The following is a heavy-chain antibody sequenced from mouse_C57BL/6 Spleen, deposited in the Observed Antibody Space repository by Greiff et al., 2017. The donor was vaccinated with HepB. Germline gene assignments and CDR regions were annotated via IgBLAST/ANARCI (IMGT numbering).Heavy chain of an antibody. CDR1: GYSFTGYY. D-gene: IGHD1-1*01. CDR2: INPSTGGT. Sequence: EVQLVESGPELVKPGASVKISCKASGYSFTGYYMHWVKQSSEKSLEWIGEINPSTGGTSYNQKFKGKATLTVDKSSSTAYMQLKSLTSEDSAVYYCARYGDAMDYWGQGTSVTVSS. CDR3: ARYGDAMDY. V-gene: IGHV1-43*01. J-gene: IGHJ4*01.